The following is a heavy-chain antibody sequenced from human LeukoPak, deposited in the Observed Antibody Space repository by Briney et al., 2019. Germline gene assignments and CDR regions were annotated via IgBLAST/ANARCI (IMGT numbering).Heavy chain of an antibody. D-gene: IGHD6-19*01. Sequence: PSETLSLTCAVYGGSFSGYYWSWIRQPPGEGLEWIGYIHYSGSTNYNPSLKSRVTISVDTSKIQFSLKLSSVTAADTAVYYCAREAVAGMYYFDYWGQGTLVTVSS. CDR3: AREAVAGMYYFDY. CDR1: GGSFSGYY. V-gene: IGHV4-59*08. CDR2: IHYSGST. J-gene: IGHJ4*02.